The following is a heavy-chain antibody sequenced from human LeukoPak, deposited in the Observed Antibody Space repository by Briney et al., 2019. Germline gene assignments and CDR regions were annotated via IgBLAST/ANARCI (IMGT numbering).Heavy chain of an antibody. CDR1: GFTFADYG. J-gene: IGHJ4*02. CDR3: ARVGRMMATILPDY. D-gene: IGHD5-24*01. Sequence: ASVKVSCKASGFTFADYGIIWVRQAPGQGLEWMGWISTFNGNTNFAQRFQGRVTMTTHVSRSTVYMELRRLRVDDTAVYYCARVGRMMATILPDYWGQGTQVTVAS. CDR2: ISTFNGNT. V-gene: IGHV1-18*01.